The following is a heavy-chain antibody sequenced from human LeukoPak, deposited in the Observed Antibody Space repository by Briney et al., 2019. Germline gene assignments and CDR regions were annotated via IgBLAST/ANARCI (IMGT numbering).Heavy chain of an antibody. D-gene: IGHD5-24*01. CDR1: GFTFSSYG. CDR3: ARDAPGDGYNSPDY. Sequence: PGGSLRPSCAASGFTFSSYGVHWVRQAPGKGLEWVAVIWYDGSNKYYADSVKGRFTISRDNSKNTLYLQMNSLRAEDTAVYYCARDAPGDGYNSPDYWGQGTLVTVSS. CDR2: IWYDGSNK. V-gene: IGHV3-33*01. J-gene: IGHJ4*02.